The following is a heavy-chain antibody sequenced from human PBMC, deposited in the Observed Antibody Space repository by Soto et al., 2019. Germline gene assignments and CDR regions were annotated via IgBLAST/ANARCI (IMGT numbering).Heavy chain of an antibody. D-gene: IGHD1-26*01. J-gene: IGHJ4*02. CDR2: IYYSGST. V-gene: IGHV4-61*01. CDR1: GGSVSSGSYY. Sequence: PSETLSLTCTVSGGSVSSGSYYWSWIRQPPGKGLEWIGYIYYSGSTNYNPSLKSRVTISVDTSKNLFSLKLSSVTAADTAVYFCARDDQYSGSYMGFDYWGQATLVTVSS. CDR3: ARDDQYSGSYMGFDY.